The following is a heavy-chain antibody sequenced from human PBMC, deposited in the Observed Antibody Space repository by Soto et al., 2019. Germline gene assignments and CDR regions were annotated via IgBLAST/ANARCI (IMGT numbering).Heavy chain of an antibody. V-gene: IGHV3-9*01. CDR2: ISWNSGSI. J-gene: IGHJ4*02. D-gene: IGHD6-19*01. CDR3: AKGGGGWLGPFGY. CDR1: GFTFDDYA. Sequence: EVQLVESGGGLVQPGRSLRLSCAASGFTFDDYAMHWVRQAPGKGLEWVSGISWNSGSIGYADSVKGRFTISRDNAKNSLYLQMNSLRAEDTALYYCAKGGGGWLGPFGYWGQGTLVTVSS.